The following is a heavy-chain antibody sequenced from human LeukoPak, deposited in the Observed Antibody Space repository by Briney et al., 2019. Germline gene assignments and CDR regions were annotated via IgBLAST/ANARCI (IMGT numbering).Heavy chain of an antibody. J-gene: IGHJ5*02. D-gene: IGHD3-3*01. CDR2: IYYSGST. Sequence: SETLSLTCTVSGGSISSSSYYWGWLRQPPGKGLEWIGSIYYSGSTYYTPSLKSRVTISVDTSKNQFSLKLSSVTAADTAVYYCAIQYYDFWSGFPNWFDPWGQGTLVTVSS. V-gene: IGHV4-39*01. CDR3: AIQYYDFWSGFPNWFDP. CDR1: GGSISSSSYY.